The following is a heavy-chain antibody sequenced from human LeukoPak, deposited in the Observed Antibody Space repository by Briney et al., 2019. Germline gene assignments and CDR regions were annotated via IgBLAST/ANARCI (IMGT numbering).Heavy chain of an antibody. J-gene: IGHJ5*02. D-gene: IGHD2-8*02. V-gene: IGHV3-23*01. CDR2: ISGSGGST. CDR1: GFTFSSYA. Sequence: GGSLRLSCAASGFTFSSYAMSWVRQAPGKGLEWVSAISGSGGSTYYADSVKGRFTISRDNAKNTLYLQMNSLRAEDTAVYYCARVLTGSWDWFDPWGQGTLVTVSS. CDR3: ARVLTGSWDWFDP.